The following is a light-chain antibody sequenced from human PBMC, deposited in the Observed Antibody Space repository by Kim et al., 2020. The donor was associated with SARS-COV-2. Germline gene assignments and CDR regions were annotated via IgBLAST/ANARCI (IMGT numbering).Light chain of an antibody. Sequence: VSPGERAPFSCRASQSISHALAWYQQKRGQAPRLLMFGASTRAAGVPARFSGSGSGTEFTLTISSLQSEDFAVYYCQQYDDGLWTFGQGTRVEIK. J-gene: IGKJ1*01. CDR1: QSISHA. V-gene: IGKV3D-15*02. CDR3: QQYDDGLWT. CDR2: GAS.